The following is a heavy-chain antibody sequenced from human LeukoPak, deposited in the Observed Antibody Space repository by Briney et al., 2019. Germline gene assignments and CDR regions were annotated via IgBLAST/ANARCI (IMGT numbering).Heavy chain of an antibody. V-gene: IGHV1-2*02. CDR2: INPNTGGT. CDR1: GYTFTGYY. Sequence: ASVKVSCKASGYTFTGYYMHWVRQAPGLGLEWMGWINPNTGGTNYAQKFQGRVTMTRDMSISTVYMELSSLRYDDSAVFYCARTFFSGSGTSFYYYMDVWGKGTTVTISS. CDR3: ARTFFSGSGTSFYYYMDV. J-gene: IGHJ6*03. D-gene: IGHD3-10*01.